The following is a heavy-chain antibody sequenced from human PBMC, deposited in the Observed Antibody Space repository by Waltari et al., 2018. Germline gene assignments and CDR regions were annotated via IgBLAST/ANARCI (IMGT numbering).Heavy chain of an antibody. Sequence: QVQLQESGPSLLKPSDTLSLLCTVSGGSISCFYWSCFRQPPGKGMDWIGYIYYTGSNNVNPSLKSRVTMSVDTSKNQFSLKLSSVTAADTAFYYCARGGGGDWEWFDPWGQGTLVTVSS. CDR3: ARGGGGDWEWFDP. J-gene: IGHJ5*02. V-gene: IGHV4-59*01. CDR1: GGSISCFY. CDR2: IYYTGSN. D-gene: IGHD2-21*02.